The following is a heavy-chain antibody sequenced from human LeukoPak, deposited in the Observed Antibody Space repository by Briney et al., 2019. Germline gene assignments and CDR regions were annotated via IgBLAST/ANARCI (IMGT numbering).Heavy chain of an antibody. D-gene: IGHD3-10*01. CDR1: GGSISSYY. J-gene: IGHJ4*02. CDR3: ARDRGSH. V-gene: IGHV4-59*01. CDR2: IYYSGST. Sequence: SETLSLTCTVSGGSISSYYWSWIRQPPGKGLEWIGYIYYSGSTNYSPSLKSRVTISVDTSKNQFSLKLSSVTAAGTAVYYCARDRGSHWGQGTLVTVSS.